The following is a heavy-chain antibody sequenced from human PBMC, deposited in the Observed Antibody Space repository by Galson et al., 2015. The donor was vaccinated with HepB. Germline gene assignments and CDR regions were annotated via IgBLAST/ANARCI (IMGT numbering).Heavy chain of an antibody. CDR1: GFTFSSYG. CDR2: IWYDGSNK. Sequence: SLRLSCAASGFTFSSYGMHWVRQAPGKGLEWVAVIWYDGSNKYYADSVKGRFTISRDNSKNTLYLQMNSLRAEDTAVYYCARGNIVVVVAAINWYFDLWGRSTLVTVSS. D-gene: IGHD2-15*01. CDR3: ARGNIVVVVAAINWYFDL. J-gene: IGHJ2*01. V-gene: IGHV3-33*01.